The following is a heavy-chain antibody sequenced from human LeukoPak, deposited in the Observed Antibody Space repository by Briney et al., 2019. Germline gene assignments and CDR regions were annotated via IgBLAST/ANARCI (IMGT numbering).Heavy chain of an antibody. CDR1: GYTLTELS. J-gene: IGHJ6*03. D-gene: IGHD1-26*01. V-gene: IGHV1-24*01. Sequence: ASVKVSCKVSGYTLTELSMHWVRQAPGKGLEWMGGFDPEDGETIYAQKFQGRVTMSEDTSTDTAYMELSSLRSEDTAVYYCATAPNESYLFSYYMDVWGKGTTVTVSS. CDR2: FDPEDGET. CDR3: ATAPNESYLFSYYMDV.